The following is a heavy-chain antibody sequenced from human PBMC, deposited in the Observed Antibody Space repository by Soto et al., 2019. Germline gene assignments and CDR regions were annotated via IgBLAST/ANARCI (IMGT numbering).Heavy chain of an antibody. CDR1: GGTFSSYA. J-gene: IGHJ5*02. V-gene: IGHV1-69*06. D-gene: IGHD2-8*01. CDR3: ARDPGVGRFDP. Sequence: ASVKVSCKASGGTFSSYAISWVRQAPGQGLEWMGGIIPIFGTANYAQKFQGRVTITADKSTSTAYMELSSLRSEDMAVYYCARDPGVGRFDPWGQGTLVTVSS. CDR2: IIPIFGTA.